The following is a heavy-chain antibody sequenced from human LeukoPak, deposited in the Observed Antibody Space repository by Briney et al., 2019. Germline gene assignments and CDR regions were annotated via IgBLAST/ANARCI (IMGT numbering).Heavy chain of an antibody. V-gene: IGHV3-21*01. Sequence: GGSLRLSCAASGFTFSSYSMNWVRQAPGKGLEWVSSISSSSSYIYYADSVKGRFIISRDNAKNSLYLQMNSLRAEDTAVYYCARDPGVTNVNWGQGTLVTVSS. J-gene: IGHJ4*02. D-gene: IGHD2-21*02. CDR1: GFTFSSYS. CDR2: ISSSSSYI. CDR3: ARDPGVTNVN.